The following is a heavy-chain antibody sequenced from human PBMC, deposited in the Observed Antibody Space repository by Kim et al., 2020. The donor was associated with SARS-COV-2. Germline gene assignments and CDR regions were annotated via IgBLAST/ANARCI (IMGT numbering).Heavy chain of an antibody. J-gene: IGHJ3*02. CDR3: ARDGYNGHDAFEI. V-gene: IGHV4-59*01. D-gene: IGHD5-12*01. CDR2: IDYSGST. CDR1: GDSISGYY. Sequence: SETLSLTCTVSGDSISGYYWSWIRQPPGKGLEWIGFIDYSGSTDYNPSLNSRVTISVDTSKNQFSLRLSSVTAADTAVYYCARDGYNGHDAFEIWGQGTMVTVSS.